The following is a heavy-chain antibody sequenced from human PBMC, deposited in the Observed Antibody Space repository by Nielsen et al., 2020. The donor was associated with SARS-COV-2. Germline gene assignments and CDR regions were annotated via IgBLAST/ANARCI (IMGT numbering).Heavy chain of an antibody. V-gene: IGHV3-9*01. D-gene: IGHD3-10*01. CDR2: ISWNSGSI. CDR3: AKGGSRSYYGSGSHAFYYYYGMDV. Sequence: GGSLRLSCAASGFTFDDYAMHWVRQAPGKGLEWVSGISWNSGSIGYADSVKGRFTISRDNAKNSLYLQMNSLRAEGTALYYCAKGGSRSYYGSGSHAFYYYYGMDVWGQGTTVTVSS. J-gene: IGHJ6*02. CDR1: GFTFDDYA.